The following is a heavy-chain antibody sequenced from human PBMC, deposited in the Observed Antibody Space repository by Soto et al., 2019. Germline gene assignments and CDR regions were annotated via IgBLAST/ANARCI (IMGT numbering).Heavy chain of an antibody. CDR2: IYYSGST. CDR3: ARNWNLSYFDY. V-gene: IGHV4-39*01. Sequence: SEILSLTYTVAGGSISSSSYYWGWIRQPPGKGLEWIGSIYYSGSTYYNPSLKSRVTISVDTSKNQFSLKLSSVTAADTAVYYCARNWNLSYFDYWGQGTLVXVSS. D-gene: IGHD1-1*01. CDR1: GGSISSSSYY. J-gene: IGHJ4*02.